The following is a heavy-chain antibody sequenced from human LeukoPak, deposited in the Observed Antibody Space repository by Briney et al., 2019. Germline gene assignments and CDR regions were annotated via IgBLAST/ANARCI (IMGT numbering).Heavy chain of an antibody. CDR1: GGSISSGGYY. V-gene: IGHV4-31*03. Sequence: SQTLSLTCTVSGGSISSGGYYWSWIRQHPGKGLEWIGYIYYSGSTYYNPSLKSRVTISVETSKNQFSLRLSSVTAADTAVYYCARRMGYGDYHFDYWGQGTLVTVSS. J-gene: IGHJ4*02. CDR2: IYYSGST. CDR3: ARRMGYGDYHFDY. D-gene: IGHD4-17*01.